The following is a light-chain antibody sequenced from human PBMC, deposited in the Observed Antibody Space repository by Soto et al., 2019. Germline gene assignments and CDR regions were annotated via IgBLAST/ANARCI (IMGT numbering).Light chain of an antibody. J-gene: IGKJ1*01. CDR1: QGVNNY. Sequence: DIQLVQSPSSLSASVGDRVTITCRASQGVNNYLAWFQQKPGKAPQSLIYAASTLRTGVPSRFSGSGYGTDFILTIDSLHPEDFANYYCQHYNGYPWTFGQGTTVDVK. CDR2: AAS. CDR3: QHYNGYPWT. V-gene: IGKV1-16*01.